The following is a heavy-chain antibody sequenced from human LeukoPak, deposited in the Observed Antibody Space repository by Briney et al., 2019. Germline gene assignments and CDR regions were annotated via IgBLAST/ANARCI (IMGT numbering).Heavy chain of an antibody. CDR2: IGIDSGNT. V-gene: IGHV3-48*01. J-gene: IGHJ4*02. D-gene: IGHD1/OR15-1a*01. Sequence: GGSLRLSCAASGFRFSDYSMNWVRQAPGKGLEWISYIGIDSGNTNYADSVKGRFTISGDKAKNSLYLQMNSLRVEDTAVYYCARDNKYAFDNWGQGTLVTVSS. CDR1: GFRFSDYS. CDR3: ARDNKYAFDN.